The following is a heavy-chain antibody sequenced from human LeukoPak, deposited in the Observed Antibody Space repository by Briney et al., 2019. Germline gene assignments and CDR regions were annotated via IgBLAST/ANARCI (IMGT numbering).Heavy chain of an antibody. CDR2: INPNSGGT. J-gene: IGHJ4*02. D-gene: IGHD3-10*01. CDR1: GYTFTGYY. V-gene: IGHV1-2*02. Sequence: GASVRVSCKASGYTFTGYYMHWVRQAPGQGLEWMGWINPNSGGTNYAQKFQGRVTMTRDTSISTAYMELSRLRSDDTAVYYCARPPVMWTYGSGSNMAFFDYWGQGTLVTVSS. CDR3: ARPPVMWTYGSGSNMAFFDY.